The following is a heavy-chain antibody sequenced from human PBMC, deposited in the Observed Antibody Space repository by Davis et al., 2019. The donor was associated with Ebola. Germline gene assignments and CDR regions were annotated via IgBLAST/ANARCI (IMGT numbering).Heavy chain of an antibody. CDR3: AGHPYYYYGMDV. V-gene: IGHV4-61*02. CDR1: GGSISSGTYY. CDR2: IYTSGST. J-gene: IGHJ6*02. Sequence: SETLSLTCTVSGGSISSGTYYWSWIRQPAGKGLEWIGRIYTSGSTNYNPSLRSRVTISVDTPKNQFSLNLTSVTAADTAVYYCAGHPYYYYGMDVWGQGTTVTVSS.